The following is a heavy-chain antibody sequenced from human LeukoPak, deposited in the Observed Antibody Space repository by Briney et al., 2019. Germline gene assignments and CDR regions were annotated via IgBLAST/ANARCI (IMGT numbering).Heavy chain of an antibody. Sequence: GGSLRLSRAASGFTFSSYAMHWVRQAPGKGLEWVAVISYDGSNKYYADSVKGRFTISRDNSKNTLYLQMNSLRAEDTAVYYCARDDGDDIVVVPAAMRVYYYYGMDVWGQGTTVTVSS. CDR1: GFTFSSYA. D-gene: IGHD2-2*01. V-gene: IGHV3-30-3*01. CDR3: ARDDGDDIVVVPAAMRVYYYYGMDV. CDR2: ISYDGSNK. J-gene: IGHJ6*02.